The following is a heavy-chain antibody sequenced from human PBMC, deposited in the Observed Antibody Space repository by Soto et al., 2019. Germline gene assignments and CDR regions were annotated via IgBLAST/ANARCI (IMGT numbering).Heavy chain of an antibody. CDR3: ASLLIVVVPAATGWFDP. Sequence: SETLSLTCTVSGGSISSSIYYWGWIRQPPGKGLEWIGSIYYSGSTYYNPSLKSRVTISVDTSKNQFSLKLSSVTAADTAVYYCASLLIVVVPAATGWFDPWGQGTLVTASS. V-gene: IGHV4-39*01. J-gene: IGHJ5*02. CDR2: IYYSGST. D-gene: IGHD2-2*01. CDR1: GGSISSSIYY.